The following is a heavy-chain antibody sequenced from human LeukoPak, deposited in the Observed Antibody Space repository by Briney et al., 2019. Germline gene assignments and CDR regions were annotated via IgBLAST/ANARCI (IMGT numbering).Heavy chain of an antibody. CDR1: GYTFTGYY. V-gene: IGHV1-2*02. CDR2: INPNSGGT. D-gene: IGHD3-3*01. J-gene: IGHJ4*02. CDR3: ARTASITIFGVPFPGY. Sequence: ASVKVSCKASGYTFTGYYMHWVRQAPGQGLEWMGWINPNSGGTNYEQKFQGRVTTTRDTSISTAYMELSRLRSDDTAVYYCARTASITIFGVPFPGYWGQGTLVTVSS.